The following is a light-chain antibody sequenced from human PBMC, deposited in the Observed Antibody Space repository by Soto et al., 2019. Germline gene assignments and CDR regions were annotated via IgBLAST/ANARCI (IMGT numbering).Light chain of an antibody. Sequence: EIVLTQSPGTLSLSPGDTATLSCRASQSVSSRYLGWYQQRPGQAPRLLIDGASSRATGIPDRFSGSGSGTDFTLSISRLEPEDCAVYYCHQYDNSALTFGGGTKVVIK. CDR2: GAS. CDR1: QSVSSRY. V-gene: IGKV3-20*01. J-gene: IGKJ4*01. CDR3: HQYDNSALT.